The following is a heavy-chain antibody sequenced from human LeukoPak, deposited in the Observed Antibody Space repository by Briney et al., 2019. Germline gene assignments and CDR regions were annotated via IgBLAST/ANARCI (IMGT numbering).Heavy chain of an antibody. Sequence: PGGSLRLSCAASGFTFSSYWMSWVRQAPGQGLELVANIKHGGSEKYYVDSVEGRFTISRDDAKNSLYLEMNSLRVEDTAVYYCARGYGSGSYTPTKNWGQGVLVTVSS. CDR2: IKHGGSEK. D-gene: IGHD3-10*01. CDR3: ARGYGSGSYTPTKN. CDR1: GFTFSSYW. V-gene: IGHV3-7*04. J-gene: IGHJ4*02.